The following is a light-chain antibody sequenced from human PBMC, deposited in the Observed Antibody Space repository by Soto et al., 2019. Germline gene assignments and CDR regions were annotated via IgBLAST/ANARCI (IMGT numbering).Light chain of an antibody. Sequence: DIVMTQSPDSLAVSLGERATINYKSSQSVLYSSNNKNYLAWYQQKPGQPPKLLIYWASTRESGVPDRFSGSGSATDFTLTISSLQAEDVAVYYCQQYYNTPITFGQGTRLEIK. CDR2: WAS. V-gene: IGKV4-1*01. CDR3: QQYYNTPIT. CDR1: QSVLYSSNNKNY. J-gene: IGKJ5*01.